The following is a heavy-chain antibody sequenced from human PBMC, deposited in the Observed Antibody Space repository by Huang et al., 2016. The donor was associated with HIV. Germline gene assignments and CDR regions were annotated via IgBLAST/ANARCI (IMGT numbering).Heavy chain of an antibody. J-gene: IGHJ4*02. CDR3: ARQVDGFRSHFDF. D-gene: IGHD5-18*01. V-gene: IGHV5-51*01. CDR2: IYPRDSET. CDR1: GYGFSSYW. Sequence: EVLLVQSGAELKEPGESLKISCKASGYGFSSYWIGWVRQKPGKGLEGRGIIYPRDSETKYSPSFDGQVTISADKSTRTAYLQWESLKAPDTAIYFCARQVDGFRSHFDFGGQGTLVSVSS.